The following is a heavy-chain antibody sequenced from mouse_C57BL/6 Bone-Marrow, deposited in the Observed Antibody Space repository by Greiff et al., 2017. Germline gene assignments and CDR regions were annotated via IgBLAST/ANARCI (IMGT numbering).Heavy chain of an antibody. CDR3: ARFGGYDGYHAMDY. J-gene: IGHJ4*01. D-gene: IGHD2-3*01. CDR1: GYAFSSSW. CDR2: IYPGDGAT. V-gene: IGHV1-82*01. Sequence: VKLQQSGPELVKPGASVKISCKASGYAFSSSWMNWVKQRPGKGLEWIGRIYPGDGATNYNGKFKGKATLTADKSSSTAYMQLSSLTSEDSAVYFCARFGGYDGYHAMDYWGQGTSVTVSS.